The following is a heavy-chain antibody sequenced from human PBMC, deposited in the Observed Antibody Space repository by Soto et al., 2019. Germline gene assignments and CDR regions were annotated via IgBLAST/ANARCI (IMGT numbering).Heavy chain of an antibody. CDR1: GGSISSSSYY. CDR2: IYYSGST. Sequence: QLQLQESGPGLVKPSETLSLTCTVSGGSISSSSYYWGWIRQPPGKGLEWIGSIYYSGSTYYNPSLKSRVTISVDTSKNQSSLKLSSVTAADTAVYYCARRRGQWDNDAFDIWGQGTMVTVSS. D-gene: IGHD1-26*01. V-gene: IGHV4-39*01. J-gene: IGHJ3*02. CDR3: ARRRGQWDNDAFDI.